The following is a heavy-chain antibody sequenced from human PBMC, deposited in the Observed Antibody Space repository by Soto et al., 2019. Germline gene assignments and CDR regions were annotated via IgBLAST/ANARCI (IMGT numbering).Heavy chain of an antibody. D-gene: IGHD2-2*01. CDR1: GYTFTTFW. J-gene: IGHJ5*02. CDR3: ARLYCSSSTCDSWFDP. Sequence: EVQLVQSGAEVKKPGESLRISCTGFGYTFTTFWISWVRQMPGRGLEWMGRIDPRDSYTNYSPSFQGHVTNPADKSISTAYLQGGSLKASVTAMYYCARLYCSSSTCDSWFDPWGQGTLVSVPS. V-gene: IGHV5-10-1*03. CDR2: IDPRDSYT.